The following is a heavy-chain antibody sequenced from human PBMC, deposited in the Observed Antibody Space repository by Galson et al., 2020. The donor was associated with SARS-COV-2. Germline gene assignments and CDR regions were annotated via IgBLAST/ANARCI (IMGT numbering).Heavy chain of an antibody. D-gene: IGHD2-2*01. J-gene: IGHJ6*03. CDR3: ARDFGSCSSTSCYSGYYYYMDV. Sequence: GESLKISCAASGFTFSSYSMNWVRQAPGKGLEWVSYISSSSSTIYYADSVKGRFTISRDNAKNSLYLQMNSLRAEDTAVYYCARDFGSCSSTSCYSGYYYYMDVWGKGTTVTVSS. CDR1: GFTFSSYS. V-gene: IGHV3-48*04. CDR2: ISSSSSTI.